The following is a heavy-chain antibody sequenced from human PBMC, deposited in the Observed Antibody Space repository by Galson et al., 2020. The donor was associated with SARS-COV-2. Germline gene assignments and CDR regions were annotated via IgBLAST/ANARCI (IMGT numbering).Heavy chain of an antibody. CDR3: ARTAADILTGYYRGTYFDY. J-gene: IGHJ4*02. CDR2: IDWDDDK. Sequence: SGPTLVKPTQTLTLTCTFSGFSLSTSGMCVSWIRQPPGKALEWLALIDWDDDKYYSTSLKTRLTISKDTSKNQVVLTMTNMDPVDTATYYCARTAADILTGYYRGTYFDYWGQGTLVTVSS. CDR1: GFSLSTSGMC. V-gene: IGHV2-70*01. D-gene: IGHD3-9*01.